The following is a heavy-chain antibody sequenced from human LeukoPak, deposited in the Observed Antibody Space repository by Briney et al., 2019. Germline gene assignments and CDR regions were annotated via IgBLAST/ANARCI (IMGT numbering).Heavy chain of an antibody. CDR1: GFTFSDFW. J-gene: IGHJ4*02. Sequence: GESLRISCAASGFTFSDFWMHWFRQVPGKGLMWVSHINKDGRATNYADSVKGRFFMSRDNAKNTLYLQMNSLRDEDTALYYCAKDMIRGASDHWGQGILVTVSS. D-gene: IGHD3-10*01. V-gene: IGHV3-74*01. CDR2: INKDGRAT. CDR3: AKDMIRGASDH.